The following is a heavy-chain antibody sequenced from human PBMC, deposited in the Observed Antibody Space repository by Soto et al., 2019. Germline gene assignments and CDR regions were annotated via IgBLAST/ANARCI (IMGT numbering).Heavy chain of an antibody. Sequence: EVQLVESGGGLVQPGRSLRLSCAASGFTFDDYAMHWVRQAPGKGLEWVSGISWNSGRIGYADSVKGRFTISRDNAKNSLYLQMNSLRAEDTALYYCTKDKGIALNLFDYWGQGNRVNVSS. CDR1: GFTFDDYA. V-gene: IGHV3-9*01. CDR2: ISWNSGRI. J-gene: IGHJ4*02. D-gene: IGHD6-13*01. CDR3: TKDKGIALNLFDY.